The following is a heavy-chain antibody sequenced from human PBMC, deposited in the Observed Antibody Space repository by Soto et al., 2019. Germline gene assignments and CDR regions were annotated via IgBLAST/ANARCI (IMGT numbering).Heavy chain of an antibody. CDR3: ARDTGDFWSLPPYYYYYYGMDV. D-gene: IGHD3-3*01. V-gene: IGHV3-21*01. Sequence: EVQLVESGGGLVKPGGSLRLSCAASGFTFSSYSMNWVRQAPGKGLEWVSSISSSSSYIYYADSVKGRFTISRDNAKNSLYLQMNSLRAEDTAVYYCARDTGDFWSLPPYYYYYYGMDVWGQGTTVTVSS. CDR2: ISSSSSYI. J-gene: IGHJ6*02. CDR1: GFTFSSYS.